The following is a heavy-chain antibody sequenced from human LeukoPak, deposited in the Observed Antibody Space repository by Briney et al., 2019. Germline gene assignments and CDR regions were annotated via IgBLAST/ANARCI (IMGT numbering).Heavy chain of an antibody. J-gene: IGHJ4*02. D-gene: IGHD3-16*02. CDR3: ARHAYDYVWGSYRQYYFDY. Sequence: SETLSLTCTVSGGSISSSSYYWGWIRQPPGKGLEWIRSIYYSGSTYYNPSLKSRVTISVDTSKNQFSLKLSSVTAADTAVYYCARHAYDYVWGSYRQYYFDYWGQGTLVTVSS. CDR1: GGSISSSSYY. V-gene: IGHV4-39*01. CDR2: IYYSGST.